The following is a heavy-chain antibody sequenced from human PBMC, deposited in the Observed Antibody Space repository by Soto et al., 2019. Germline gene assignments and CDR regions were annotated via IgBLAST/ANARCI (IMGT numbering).Heavy chain of an antibody. D-gene: IGHD1-1*01. CDR3: ARNALSALDV. V-gene: IGHV4-4*07. CDR1: GGPLNGYH. J-gene: IGHJ6*02. CDR2: IYSSGTT. Sequence: PSLTCTVSGGPLNGYHWSWIRQPAGKGLEWIGRIYSSGTTNHNPSLRSRVTMSVDTSNNQFSLRLTSVTAADTAVYYCARNALSALDVWGQGTTVTVSS.